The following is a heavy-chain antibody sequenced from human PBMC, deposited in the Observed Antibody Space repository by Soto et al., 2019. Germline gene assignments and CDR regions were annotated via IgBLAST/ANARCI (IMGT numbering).Heavy chain of an antibody. J-gene: IGHJ4*02. CDR2: ISYDGTNK. CDR3: ARALRGYTYGYPLDY. Sequence: QVHLVESGGGVVQPGRSLRFSCAASGFTFSSYAIHWVRQAPGKGLEWVAFISYDGTNKYYADSVQGRFTISRDNSKYTLYLQMNSLRAEDTAVYYCARALRGYTYGYPLDYWGQGTLVTVSS. CDR1: GFTFSSYA. V-gene: IGHV3-30-3*01. D-gene: IGHD5-18*01.